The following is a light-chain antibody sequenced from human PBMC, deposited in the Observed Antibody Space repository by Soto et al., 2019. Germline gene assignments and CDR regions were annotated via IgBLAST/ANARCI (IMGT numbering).Light chain of an antibody. Sequence: EIVLTQSPGTLSLSPGERATLSCRASQTLSSSYLAWYQHKPGQAPRLLIFGASSRATGIPDRFSGSGSGTDFTLTISRLESEDFAVYYCQHYGSSPLTFGGGTKVDIK. CDR3: QHYGSSPLT. CDR2: GAS. V-gene: IGKV3-20*01. J-gene: IGKJ4*01. CDR1: QTLSSSY.